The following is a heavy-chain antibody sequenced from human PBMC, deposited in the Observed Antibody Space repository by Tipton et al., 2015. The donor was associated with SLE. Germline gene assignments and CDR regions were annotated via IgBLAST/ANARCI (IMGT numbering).Heavy chain of an antibody. CDR3: AKGEAAPPFNWFDP. CDR2: IRYDGSNK. V-gene: IGHV3-30*02. D-gene: IGHD6-6*01. CDR1: GFTFSSYG. Sequence: SLRLSCAASGFTFSSYGMHWVRQAPGKGLEWVAFIRYDGSNKYYADSVKGRFTISRDNSKNTLYLQMNSLRAEDTAVYYCAKGEAAPPFNWFDPWGQGTLVTVSS. J-gene: IGHJ5*02.